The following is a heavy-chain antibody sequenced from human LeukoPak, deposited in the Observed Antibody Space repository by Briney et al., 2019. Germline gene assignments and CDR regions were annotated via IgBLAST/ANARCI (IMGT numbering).Heavy chain of an antibody. J-gene: IGHJ4*02. Sequence: TSVKVSCKASGFTFTSSAMQWVRQARGQRLEWIGWIVAGSGNTNYAQKFQERVTITRDMSTSTAYMELSSLRSEDTAVYYCAADPHRGAGQEYYFDYWGQGTLVTVSS. CDR3: AADPHRGAGQEYYFDY. CDR2: IVAGSGNT. CDR1: GFTFTSSA. D-gene: IGHD1-26*01. V-gene: IGHV1-58*02.